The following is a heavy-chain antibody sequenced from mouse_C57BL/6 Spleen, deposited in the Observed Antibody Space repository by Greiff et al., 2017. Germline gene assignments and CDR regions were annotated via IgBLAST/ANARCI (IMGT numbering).Heavy chain of an antibody. CDR2: IDPSDSET. V-gene: IGHV1-52*01. CDR1: GYTFTSYW. Sequence: QVQLQQPVAELVRPGSSVKLSCKASGYTFTSYWMHWVKQRPIQGLEWIGNIDPSDSETHYNQKFKDKATLTVDKSSSTAYMQLISLTSEDSAVYYCARSLPHYYAMDYWGQGTSVTVSS. J-gene: IGHJ4*01. CDR3: ARSLPHYYAMDY.